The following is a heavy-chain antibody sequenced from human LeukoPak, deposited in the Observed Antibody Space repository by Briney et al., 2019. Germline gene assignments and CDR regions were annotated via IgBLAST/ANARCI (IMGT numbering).Heavy chain of an antibody. CDR1: GFTFSSYG. J-gene: IGHJ3*02. Sequence: GGSLRLSCAASGFTFSSYGMHWVRQAPGKGLEWVAYIQYDRSNQQYADSVKGRFTISRDNSKNTLYLQMISLRAEDTAVYYCARSLGATDAFDIWGQGTMVTVSS. D-gene: IGHD3-10*01. CDR3: ARSLGATDAFDI. CDR2: IQYDRSNQ. V-gene: IGHV3-30*12.